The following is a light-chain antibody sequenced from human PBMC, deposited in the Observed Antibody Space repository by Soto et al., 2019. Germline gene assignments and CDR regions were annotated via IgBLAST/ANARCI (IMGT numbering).Light chain of an antibody. CDR2: EVT. CDR1: RSDVGAYNY. J-gene: IGLJ3*02. Sequence: QPVLTQPASVSGSPGQSITISCTGTRSDVGAYNYVSWYQKHPGKAPKLMIYEVTNRPAGVSNRFSGSKSGSTASLTISGLQAADEADYYCSSYTSSSSWVFGGGTQLTVL. CDR3: SSYTSSSSWV. V-gene: IGLV2-14*01.